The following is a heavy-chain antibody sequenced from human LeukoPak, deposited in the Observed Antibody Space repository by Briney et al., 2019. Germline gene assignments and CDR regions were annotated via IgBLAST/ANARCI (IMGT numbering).Heavy chain of an antibody. CDR3: ARGNDYYDSSGYYY. D-gene: IGHD3-22*01. CDR1: GFTFSSYS. V-gene: IGHV3-21*01. J-gene: IGHJ4*02. CDR2: ISSSSSYI. Sequence: GGSLRLSCAASGFTFSSYSMNWVRQAPGKGLEWVSFISSSSSYIYYVDSVKGRFIISRDNAKNSLYLQMNSPRAEDTAVYYCARGNDYYDSSGYYYWGQGTLVTVSS.